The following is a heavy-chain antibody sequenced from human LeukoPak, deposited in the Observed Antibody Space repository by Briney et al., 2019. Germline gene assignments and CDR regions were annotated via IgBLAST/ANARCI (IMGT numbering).Heavy chain of an antibody. Sequence: PSETLSLTCTVSGGSISRSSYYWGWIRQPPGKGLEWIGSIYYSGSTNYNPSLKSRVTVSVDTSKNQFSLKLSSVTAADTAVYYCGRSLGYCSSTSCYDWYFDLWGRGTLVTVSS. V-gene: IGHV4-39*07. J-gene: IGHJ2*01. CDR2: IYYSGST. CDR3: GRSLGYCSSTSCYDWYFDL. D-gene: IGHD2-2*01. CDR1: GGSISRSSYY.